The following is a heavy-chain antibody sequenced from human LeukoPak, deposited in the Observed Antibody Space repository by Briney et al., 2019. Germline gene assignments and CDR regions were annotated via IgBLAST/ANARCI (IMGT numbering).Heavy chain of an antibody. Sequence: KPSETLSLTCTVSGGSISSSSYYWGWIRQPPGKGLEWIGSIYYSGSTYYNPSLKSRVTISVDTSKNQFSLRLSSVTAADTAVYYCARDPLYFGYSSSWYGPHYFDYWGQGTLVTVSS. V-gene: IGHV4-39*07. CDR3: ARDPLYFGYSSSWYGPHYFDY. J-gene: IGHJ4*02. D-gene: IGHD6-13*01. CDR1: GGSISSSSYY. CDR2: IYYSGST.